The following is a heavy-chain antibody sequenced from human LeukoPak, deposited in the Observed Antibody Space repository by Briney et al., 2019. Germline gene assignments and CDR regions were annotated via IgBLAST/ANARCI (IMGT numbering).Heavy chain of an antibody. Sequence: GGSLRLSCAASGFIFSNYAMTWVRQAPGKGLEWISGISGSGGTTKYADSVMGRFSISRDNSKNTLYVQMNSLRAEDTAVYYCAKNQIYGSTTSCFGNWGQGTLVTVSS. J-gene: IGHJ4*02. CDR3: AKNQIYGSTTSCFGN. V-gene: IGHV3-23*01. CDR1: GFIFSNYA. CDR2: ISGSGGTT. D-gene: IGHD2-2*01.